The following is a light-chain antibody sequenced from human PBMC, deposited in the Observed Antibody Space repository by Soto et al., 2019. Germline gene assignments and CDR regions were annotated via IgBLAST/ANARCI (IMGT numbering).Light chain of an antibody. CDR2: GAS. V-gene: IGKV1-6*01. J-gene: IGKJ1*01. Sequence: ASQMAQSPSSLSSSVGDSVTISCLASQGIGNALGWYQQKPGKPPKVLIYGASNLQSGVPPRFSGSGSGTDFTLAISSLQPEDSATYYCLQDINYPWTFGQGTKVDIK. CDR3: LQDINYPWT. CDR1: QGIGNA.